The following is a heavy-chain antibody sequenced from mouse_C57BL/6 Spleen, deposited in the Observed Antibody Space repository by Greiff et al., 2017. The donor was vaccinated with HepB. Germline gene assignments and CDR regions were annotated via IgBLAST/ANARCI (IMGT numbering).Heavy chain of an antibody. CDR1: GYTFTDYE. J-gene: IGHJ2*01. Sequence: VKLQESGAELVRPGASVTLSCKASGYTFTDYEMHWVKQTPVHGLEWIGAIDPETGGTAYNQKFKGKAILTADKSSSTAYMELRSLTSEDSAVYYCTSADYYGSSYDFDYWGQGTTLTVSS. V-gene: IGHV1-15*01. CDR2: IDPETGGT. D-gene: IGHD1-1*01. CDR3: TSADYYGSSYDFDY.